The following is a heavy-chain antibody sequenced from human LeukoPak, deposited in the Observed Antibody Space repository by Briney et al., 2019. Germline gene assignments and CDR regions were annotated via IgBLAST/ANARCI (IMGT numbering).Heavy chain of an antibody. CDR1: RDTFINNV. D-gene: IGHD3-22*01. J-gene: IGHJ4*02. CDR3: ARAPSYYYDSSGYLNFDY. Sequence: SVKVSCKASRDTFINNVISWLRQVPGQGLEWMGGIIPIFGSAAYAQKFQGRVTITADKSTSTAYMELSSLRSEDTAVYYCARAPSYYYDSSGYLNFDYWGQGTLVTVSS. V-gene: IGHV1-69*06. CDR2: IIPIFGSA.